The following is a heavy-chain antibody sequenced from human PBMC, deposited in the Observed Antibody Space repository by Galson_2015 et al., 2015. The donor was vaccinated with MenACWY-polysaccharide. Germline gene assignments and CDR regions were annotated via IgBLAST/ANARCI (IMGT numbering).Heavy chain of an antibody. V-gene: IGHV4-31*03. J-gene: IGHJ4*02. CDR3: ARENRQQLVEAIDY. CDR2: IFDSGNT. CDR1: GASISTAGYY. Sequence: TLSLTCTVSGASISTAGYYWSWIRQRPGRGLEWIGYIFDSGNTNYNPSLRSRIDISVDTSKNQLSLKLSSVTAADTAIYYCARENRQQLVEAIDYWGQGTLVTVSS. D-gene: IGHD6-6*01.